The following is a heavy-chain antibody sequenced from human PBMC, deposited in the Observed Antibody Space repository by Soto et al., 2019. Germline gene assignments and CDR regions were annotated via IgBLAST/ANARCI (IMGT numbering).Heavy chain of an antibody. CDR3: ARDGPGLWSGYYPDPERYYYYGMDV. CDR1: GFTFSSYG. J-gene: IGHJ6*02. Sequence: GGSLRLSCAASGFTFSSYGMHWVRQAPGKGLEWVAVIWYDGSNKYYADSVKGRFTISRDNSKNTLYLQMNSLRAEDTAVYYCARDGPGLWSGYYPDPERYYYYGMDVWGQGTTVTVSS. V-gene: IGHV3-33*01. CDR2: IWYDGSNK. D-gene: IGHD3-3*01.